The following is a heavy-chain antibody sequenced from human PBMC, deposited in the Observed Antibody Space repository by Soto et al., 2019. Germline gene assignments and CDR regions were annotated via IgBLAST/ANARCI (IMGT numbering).Heavy chain of an antibody. CDR1: GFVYSSYA. CDR2: IWSDGRND. D-gene: IGHD3-10*01. J-gene: IGHJ3*02. CDR3: ARDLYFGAGDAIDI. V-gene: IGHV3-30*19. Sequence: QVQLVESGGGVVQPGRSLRLSCEASGFVYSSYAMHWDRQAPGKGLEWVALIWSDGRNDYYAESVKGRFSISRDNSKNTLYLQMNSLRPDDTAVYYCARDLYFGAGDAIDIWGQGTMVTVSS.